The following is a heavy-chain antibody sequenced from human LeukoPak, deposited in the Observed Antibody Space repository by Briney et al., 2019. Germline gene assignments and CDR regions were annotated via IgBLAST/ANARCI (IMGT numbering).Heavy chain of an antibody. V-gene: IGHV3-23*01. CDR1: GFTFSSYA. CDR2: ISGCGST. CDR3: AKDGYCSSTSCYKRGAGAFDI. J-gene: IGHJ3*02. D-gene: IGHD2-2*02. Sequence: GESLRLSCTASGFTFSSYAMNWVRQAPGKGLEWVSAISGCGSTYYADSVKGRFTISRDNSKNTLYLQINSLRAEDTAVYYCAKDGYCSSTSCYKRGAGAFDIWGQGTMVTVSS.